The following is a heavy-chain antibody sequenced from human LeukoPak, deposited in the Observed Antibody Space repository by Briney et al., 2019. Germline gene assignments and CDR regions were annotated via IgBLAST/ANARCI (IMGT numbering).Heavy chain of an antibody. CDR1: GFTFSNTW. CDR2: ISGSGGTT. Sequence: GGSLRLSCAASGFTFSNTWMSWVRQAPGKGLEWVSAISGSGGTTYYADSVKGRFTISRDNSKNTMYLQMSYLRAEDTAVYYCGADTSGWYDFWGQGTLVTVSS. J-gene: IGHJ5*01. CDR3: GADTSGWYDF. D-gene: IGHD6-25*01. V-gene: IGHV3-23*01.